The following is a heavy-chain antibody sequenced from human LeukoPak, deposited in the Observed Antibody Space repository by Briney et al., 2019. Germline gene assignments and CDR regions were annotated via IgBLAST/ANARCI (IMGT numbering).Heavy chain of an antibody. CDR3: ARARNDYDSNGFSVLDY. V-gene: IGHV3-33*01. CDR1: GLSFSSHG. CDR2: ICYDGSNI. D-gene: IGHD3-22*01. Sequence: SGGPLRLSCAASGLSFSSHGMHWVRQAPGKGLEWVAVICYDGSNIYYADSVKGRFTISRDNSKNTLYLQMNSLRAEDTALYYCARARNDYDSNGFSVLDYWGQGTLVTVSS. J-gene: IGHJ4*02.